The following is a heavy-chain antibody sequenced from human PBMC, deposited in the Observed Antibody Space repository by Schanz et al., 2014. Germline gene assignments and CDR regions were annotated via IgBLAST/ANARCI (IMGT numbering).Heavy chain of an antibody. CDR2: ISGSGDNI. Sequence: EVQLLESGGGLVQPGGSLRLSCAASGFTFNSYAMSWVRQAPGKGLEWVSAISGSGDNIYYEDSVKGRFTISRDNSKNTVSMQVNSLRGEDTAVYYCAKDSGGACESNDCYEFDSWGQGTLVTVSS. V-gene: IGHV3-23*01. D-gene: IGHD2-21*02. J-gene: IGHJ4*02. CDR1: GFTFNSYA. CDR3: AKDSGGACESNDCYEFDS.